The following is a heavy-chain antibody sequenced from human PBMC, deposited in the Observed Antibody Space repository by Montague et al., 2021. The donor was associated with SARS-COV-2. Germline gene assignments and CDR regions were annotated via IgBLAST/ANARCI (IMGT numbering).Heavy chain of an antibody. V-gene: IGHV4-4*07. CDR2: MHFTGKT. J-gene: IGHJ4*02. Sequence: SETLSLTCSVSGDFITNHYWSWIRQPAGKGLEWIGRMHFTGKTNFSPFFSSRLTMSADTSKNQFSLKLTSVTAADTAIYFCARDRFDFGAGRQGTIDFWGQGTLVTVSS. CDR1: GDFITNHY. CDR3: ARDRFDFGAGRQGTIDF. D-gene: IGHD3-10*01.